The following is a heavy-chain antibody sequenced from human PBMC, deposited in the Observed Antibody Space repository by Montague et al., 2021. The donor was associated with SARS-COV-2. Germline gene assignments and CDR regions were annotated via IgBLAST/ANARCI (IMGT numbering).Heavy chain of an antibody. CDR1: GGSISSSSYY. J-gene: IGHJ6*02. CDR2: IHYSGST. D-gene: IGHD3-9*01. Sequence: SETLSLTCAVSGGSISSSSYYWGWIRQPPGKGLEWIGSIHYSGSTYYSPSLKSRVTISVDTSKKQFSLKLSSVTAADTAVYYCARLGLGGYDILTGYYQSGMDVWGQGTTVTVSS. V-gene: IGHV4-39*07. CDR3: ARLGLGGYDILTGYYQSGMDV.